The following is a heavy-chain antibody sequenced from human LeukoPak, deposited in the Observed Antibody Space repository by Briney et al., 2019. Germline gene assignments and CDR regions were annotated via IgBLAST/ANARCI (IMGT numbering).Heavy chain of an antibody. J-gene: IGHJ4*02. Sequence: GGSLRLSCAASGFTFSSYWMHWVRQAPGKGLVWVSRINSDGSSTSYADSVKGRFTISRDNAKNTLYLQMNSLRAEDTAVYYCAREYHTYYDFWSGYPGVGYWGQGTLVTVSS. CDR3: AREYHTYYDFWSGYPGVGY. D-gene: IGHD3-3*01. V-gene: IGHV3-74*01. CDR2: INSDGSST. CDR1: GFTFSSYW.